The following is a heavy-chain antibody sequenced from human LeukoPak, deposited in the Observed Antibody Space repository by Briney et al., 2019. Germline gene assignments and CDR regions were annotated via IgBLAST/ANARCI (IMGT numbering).Heavy chain of an antibody. CDR1: GFTFSSYA. D-gene: IGHD3-22*01. J-gene: IGHJ4*02. V-gene: IGHV3-30-3*01. CDR2: ISYDGSNK. CDR3: ARGAFMIVVVYFDY. Sequence: GGSLRLSCAASGFTFSSYAMHWVRQAPGKGLEWVAVISYDGSNKTYADSVKGRFTISRDNSKNTLYLQMNSLRAEDTAVYYCARGAFMIVVVYFDYWGQGTLVTVSS.